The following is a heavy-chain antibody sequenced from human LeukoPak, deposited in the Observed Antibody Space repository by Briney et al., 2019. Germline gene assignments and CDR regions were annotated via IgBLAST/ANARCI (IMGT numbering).Heavy chain of an antibody. D-gene: IGHD3-3*01. CDR3: AKDLQLRFLEWLSIDYFDY. V-gene: IGHV3-23*01. J-gene: IGHJ4*02. CDR1: GFTFSRYA. CDR2: ISGSGGST. Sequence: PGGSLRLSCAASGFTFSRYAMSWVRQAPGKGLEWVSAISGSGGSTYYADSVKGRFTISRDNSKNTLYLQMNSLKAEDTAVYYCAKDLQLRFLEWLSIDYFDYWGQGTLVTVSS.